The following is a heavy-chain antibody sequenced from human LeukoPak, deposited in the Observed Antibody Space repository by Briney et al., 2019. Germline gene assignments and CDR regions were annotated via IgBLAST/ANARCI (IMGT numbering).Heavy chain of an antibody. J-gene: IGHJ4*02. CDR3: TKEEQQLWSFDY. V-gene: IGHV3-30*02. CDR1: GFTFSSNG. Sequence: GGSLRLSCAASGFTFSSNGMHWVRQAPGKGLEWVAFIRYDGNNQYYADSVKGRFTISRDNSKNTLYLQMNSLRAEDTAVYYCTKEEQQLWSFDYWGQGTLVTVSS. D-gene: IGHD5-18*01. CDR2: IRYDGNNQ.